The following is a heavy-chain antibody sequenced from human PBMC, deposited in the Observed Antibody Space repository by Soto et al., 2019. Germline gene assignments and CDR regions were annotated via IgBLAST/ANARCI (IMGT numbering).Heavy chain of an antibody. J-gene: IGHJ6*03. Sequence: GASVKVSCKASGGTFSSYTISWVRQAPGQGLEWMGRIIPNRGIASYAQKFQGRVTMTTNNSISTAYTELSSLRSEDTAVYYCARGRSNDFWSGYYLVYYYYMDVWGKGTTVTVSS. CDR1: GGTFSSYT. CDR3: ARGRSNDFWSGYYLVYYYYMDV. V-gene: IGHV1-69*02. D-gene: IGHD3-3*01. CDR2: IIPNRGIA.